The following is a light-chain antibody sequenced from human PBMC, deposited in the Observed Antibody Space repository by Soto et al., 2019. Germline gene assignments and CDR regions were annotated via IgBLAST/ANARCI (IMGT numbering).Light chain of an antibody. CDR1: QDIRNY. CDR3: QQYNNWPWT. CDR2: AAS. V-gene: IGKV1-27*01. J-gene: IGKJ1*01. Sequence: DIQMTQSPSSLSASVGDRVTITCLASQDIRNYLAWYQQKPGKVPRVLIYAASTLQSGVPSRFSGSGSGTDFTLTISSLQSEDLAVYDCQQYNNWPWTFGQGTKGEIK.